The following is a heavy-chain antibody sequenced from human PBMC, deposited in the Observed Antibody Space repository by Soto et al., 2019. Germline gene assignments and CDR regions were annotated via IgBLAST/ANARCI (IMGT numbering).Heavy chain of an antibody. D-gene: IGHD1-20*01. V-gene: IGHV1-69*01. Sequence: QVQLVQSGAEVKKPGSSVRVSCKASGDTFNTFAISWVRQAPGQGLEGREGIIPIFGTPDYAQHFPGRVTISADESTNTAYLELSSLRSEDTAVYYCARSPGITGTRASQYAMDVWGQGTTVTVSS. J-gene: IGHJ6*02. CDR2: IIPIFGTP. CDR1: GDTFNTFA. CDR3: ARSPGITGTRASQYAMDV.